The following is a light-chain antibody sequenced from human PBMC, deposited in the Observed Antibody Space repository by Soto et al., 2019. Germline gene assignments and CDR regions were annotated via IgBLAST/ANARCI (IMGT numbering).Light chain of an antibody. CDR2: GAS. Sequence: EIVLTQSPGTLSLSPGERATLSCRASQSVSSSQLAWYQQKPGQAPRLLIFGASSRAAGIPDRFSGSESGTDFTLTISRLEPEDFAEYYCQQYAGSPPWTFGQGTKVEIK. CDR1: QSVSSSQ. J-gene: IGKJ1*01. V-gene: IGKV3-20*01. CDR3: QQYAGSPPWT.